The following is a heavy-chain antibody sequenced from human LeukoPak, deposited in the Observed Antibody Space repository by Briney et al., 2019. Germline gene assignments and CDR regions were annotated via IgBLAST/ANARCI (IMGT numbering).Heavy chain of an antibody. J-gene: IGHJ6*04. CDR2: IYYSGST. CDR3: ARLVGVVSLLDV. CDR1: GYSISSSSYY. Sequence: SETLSLTCAVSGYSISSSSYYWGWIRQPPGTGLEWIGSIYYSGSTYYNPSLKSRVTISVDTSKNQFSLKLSSVTAADTAVYYCARLVGVVSLLDVWGKGTTVTVSS. D-gene: IGHD3-3*01. V-gene: IGHV4-39*01.